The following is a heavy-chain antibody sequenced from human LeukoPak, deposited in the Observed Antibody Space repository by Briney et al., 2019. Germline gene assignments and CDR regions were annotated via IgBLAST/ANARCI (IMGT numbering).Heavy chain of an antibody. CDR1: GGSISSSSYY. V-gene: IGHV4-39*01. D-gene: IGHD1-26*01. CDR3: ARHVPGIVGATDFEY. J-gene: IGHJ4*02. CDR2: IYYSGST. Sequence: SETLSLTCTVSGGSISSSSYYWGWIRQPPGKGLEWIGSIYYSGSTYYNPSLKSRVTISVDTSKNQFSLKLSSVTAADTAVYYCARHVPGIVGATDFEYWGQGTLVTVSS.